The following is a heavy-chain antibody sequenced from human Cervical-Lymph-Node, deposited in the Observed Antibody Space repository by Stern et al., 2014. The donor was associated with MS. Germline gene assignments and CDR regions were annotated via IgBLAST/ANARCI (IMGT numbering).Heavy chain of an antibody. Sequence: EVQLVESGGGLVKPGGSLTLSCAASGFNFGTYSMNWVRQAPGKGLEWVSVISSSSSNIKYADAVKGRFTISRDNAKNSLFLQMSSLRVEDTAVYYCASTSGWFDSWGQGIQVTVSS. CDR3: ASTSGWFDS. V-gene: IGHV3-21*01. CDR1: GFNFGTYS. CDR2: ISSSSSNI. J-gene: IGHJ5*01.